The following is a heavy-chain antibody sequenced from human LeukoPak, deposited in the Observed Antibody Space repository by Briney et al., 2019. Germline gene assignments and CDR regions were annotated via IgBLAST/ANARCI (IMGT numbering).Heavy chain of an antibody. CDR1: GGSISSYY. V-gene: IGHV4-4*07. Sequence: SETLSLTCTVSGGSISSYYWSWIRQPAGKGLEWIGRIYTSGSTNYNPSLKSRVTMSVDTSKNQFSLKLSSVTAADTAVYFCARGRENLGGYYVLLDYWGQGTLVTVSS. CDR3: ARGRENLGGYYVLLDY. J-gene: IGHJ4*02. CDR2: IYTSGST. D-gene: IGHD3-22*01.